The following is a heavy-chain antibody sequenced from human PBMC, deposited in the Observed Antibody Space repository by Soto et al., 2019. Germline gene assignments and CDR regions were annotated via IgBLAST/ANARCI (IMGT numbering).Heavy chain of an antibody. Sequence: TGGSLRLSCACSGFSFSDHFMDWVRQAPGKGLEWVGRIRDKAGRYATDYAASVKGRFTISRDDSKSSLYLQINSLRIEDTAVYYCARVGYYYYYGMDVWGKGTTVTVS. CDR2: IRDKAGRYAT. J-gene: IGHJ6*04. CDR3: ARVGYYYYYGMDV. CDR1: GFSFSDHF. V-gene: IGHV3-72*01.